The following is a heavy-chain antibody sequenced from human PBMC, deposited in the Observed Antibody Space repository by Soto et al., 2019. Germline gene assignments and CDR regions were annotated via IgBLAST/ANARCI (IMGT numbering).Heavy chain of an antibody. Sequence: SETLSLTCTVSGDSISSSYWSWIRQSPGKGLEWIGYIYYSGSTNYNASLKSRVTISVDTSKNQSSLKLSSVTAADTAVYYCAREVEYYYDSSGYYSGRTFDYWGQGTLVTVSS. J-gene: IGHJ4*02. V-gene: IGHV4-59*01. D-gene: IGHD3-22*01. CDR3: AREVEYYYDSSGYYSGRTFDY. CDR1: GDSISSSY. CDR2: IYYSGST.